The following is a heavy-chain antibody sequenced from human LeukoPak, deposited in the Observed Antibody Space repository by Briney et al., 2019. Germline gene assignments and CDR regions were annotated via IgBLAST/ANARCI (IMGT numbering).Heavy chain of an antibody. CDR3: TRGGDPYKVGNF. CDR2: LHFSGTP. D-gene: IGHD2-21*01. CDR1: DDSISTNIYY. V-gene: IGHV4-39*01. Sequence: AETLTLTCTVSDDSISTNIYYWSWIRQPPGKGLECIGTLHFSGTPYYSPSLNSRISISVDTSKKQFSLKLRSVTATDTAVYYCTRGGDPYKVGNFWGQGTLVTVSS. J-gene: IGHJ4*02.